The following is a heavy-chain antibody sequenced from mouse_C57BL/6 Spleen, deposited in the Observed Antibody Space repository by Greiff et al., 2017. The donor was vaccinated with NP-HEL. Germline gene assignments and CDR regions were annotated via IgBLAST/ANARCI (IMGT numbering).Heavy chain of an antibody. Sequence: LQESGPELVKPGASVKISCKASGYAFSSSWMNWVKQRPGRGLEWIGRIYPGDGDTNYNGKFKGKATLTADKSSSTAYMQLSSLTSEDSAVYFCARDRITTVVFDYWGQGTTLTVSS. V-gene: IGHV1-82*01. CDR3: ARDRITTVVFDY. J-gene: IGHJ2*01. CDR1: GYAFSSSW. D-gene: IGHD1-1*01. CDR2: IYPGDGDT.